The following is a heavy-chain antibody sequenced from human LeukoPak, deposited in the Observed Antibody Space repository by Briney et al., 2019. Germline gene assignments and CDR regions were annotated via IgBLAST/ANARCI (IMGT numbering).Heavy chain of an antibody. J-gene: IGHJ3*02. Sequence: PGGSLRLSCAASGFTFSSYEMNWVRQAPGKGLEWVSYISSSGSTIYYADSVKGRFTISRDNAKNSLYLQMNSLTAEDTAVYYCARVGAEPAAIGCVAFDIWGQGTMVTVSS. CDR3: ARVGAEPAAIGCVAFDI. CDR2: ISSSGSTI. V-gene: IGHV3-48*03. CDR1: GFTFSSYE. D-gene: IGHD2-2*02.